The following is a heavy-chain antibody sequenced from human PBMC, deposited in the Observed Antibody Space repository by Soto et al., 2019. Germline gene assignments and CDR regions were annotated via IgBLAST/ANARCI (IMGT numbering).Heavy chain of an antibody. J-gene: IGHJ2*01. V-gene: IGHV3-23*01. D-gene: IGHD3-22*01. CDR2: ISGSGGST. Sequence: EVHLLESGGGLVQPGGSLRLSCAASEFTFSSYAMSWVRQAPGKGLEWVSAISGSGGSTDYADSVKGRFTISRDNSKNMLYLQMNSRRAEDTALYYCAKCAYYSGWYFDLWGRGTLVTVSS. CDR3: AKCAYYSGWYFDL. CDR1: EFTFSSYA.